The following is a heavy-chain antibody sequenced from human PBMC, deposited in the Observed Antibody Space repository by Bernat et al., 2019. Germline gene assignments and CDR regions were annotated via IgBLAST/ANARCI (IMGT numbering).Heavy chain of an antibody. CDR1: GYTLTELS. Sequence: QVQLVQSGAEVKKPGASGKVSCKVSGYTLTELSMHWVRQAPGKGLEWMGGFNHEDDETVYAQKFQGRVTMTEDTSTDTAYMELSNLRSEDTAVYYCTTDASYGDSLGWYFDLWGRGTLVTVSS. D-gene: IGHD4-17*01. V-gene: IGHV1-24*01. J-gene: IGHJ2*01. CDR3: TTDASYGDSLGWYFDL. CDR2: FNHEDDET.